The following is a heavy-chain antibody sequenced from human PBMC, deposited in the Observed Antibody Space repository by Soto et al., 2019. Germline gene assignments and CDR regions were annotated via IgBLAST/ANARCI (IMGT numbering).Heavy chain of an antibody. J-gene: IGHJ6*02. CDR2: IITIFGTA. CDR1: GGTFSSYA. CDR3: ARVLTAHYGSGRGSPLHYYYGMDV. D-gene: IGHD3-10*01. Sequence: SVKVSCKASGGTFSSYAISWVRQAPGQGLEWMGGIITIFGTANYAPKFQGRVTITADESTSTAYMELSSLRSEDTAVYYCARVLTAHYGSGRGSPLHYYYGMDVWGQGTTVTVSS. V-gene: IGHV1-69*13.